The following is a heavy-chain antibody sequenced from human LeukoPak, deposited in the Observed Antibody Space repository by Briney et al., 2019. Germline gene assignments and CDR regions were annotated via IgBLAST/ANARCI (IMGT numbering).Heavy chain of an antibody. V-gene: IGHV3-23*01. CDR3: ARSYYGSGSYSDY. CDR1: GFTFSSYA. D-gene: IGHD3-10*01. CDR2: ISGSGGST. J-gene: IGHJ4*02. Sequence: GGSLRLSCAASGFTFSSYAMSWVRQAPGKGLEWVSAISGSGGSTYYADSVKGRFTISRDNSKNTLYLQMNSLRAEDTAVYYCARSYYGSGSYSDYWGQGTLVTVSS.